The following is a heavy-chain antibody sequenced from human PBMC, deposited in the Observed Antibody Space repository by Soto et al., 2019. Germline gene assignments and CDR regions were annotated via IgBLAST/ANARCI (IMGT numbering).Heavy chain of an antibody. J-gene: IGHJ4*02. CDR1: GFTFSSYS. D-gene: IGHD6-19*01. Sequence: EVQLVESGGGLVQPGTSLRLSCAASGFTFSSYSMSWIRQTPGKGLEWLSYISSSGSTIYYRDSVKGRFTMSRDNANDSLYLQMNSLRDDDTAVDYCARAVAGTVFDYWGQGALVTVSS. CDR2: ISSSGSTI. CDR3: ARAVAGTVFDY. V-gene: IGHV3-48*02.